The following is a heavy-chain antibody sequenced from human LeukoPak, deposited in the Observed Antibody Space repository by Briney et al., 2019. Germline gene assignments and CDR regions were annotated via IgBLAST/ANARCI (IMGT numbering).Heavy chain of an antibody. CDR2: ISGSGGST. CDR1: GFTFSSYA. V-gene: IGHV3-23*01. Sequence: GGSLRLSCAASGFTFSSYAMSWVRQAPGKGLELVSGISGSGGSTYYADSVKGRFTISRDNSKNTLYLQMNSLRAEDTAVYYCAKLPINSLGRYGSGSCRFDPWGQGTLVTVSS. CDR3: AKLPINSLGRYGSGSCRFDP. D-gene: IGHD3-10*01. J-gene: IGHJ5*02.